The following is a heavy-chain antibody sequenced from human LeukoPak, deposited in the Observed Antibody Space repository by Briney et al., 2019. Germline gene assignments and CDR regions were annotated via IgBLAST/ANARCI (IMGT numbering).Heavy chain of an antibody. CDR2: INPNSGGT. D-gene: IGHD4-23*01. J-gene: IGHJ3*02. CDR3: AREAMVVTGGHAFDI. Sequence: ASVKASCKASGYTFTGYYMHWVLQAPGQGLEWMGWINPNSGGTNYAQKFQGRVTMTRDTSITTAYMELSRLRSDDTAVYYCAREAMVVTGGHAFDIWGQGTMVTVSS. CDR1: GYTFTGYY. V-gene: IGHV1-2*02.